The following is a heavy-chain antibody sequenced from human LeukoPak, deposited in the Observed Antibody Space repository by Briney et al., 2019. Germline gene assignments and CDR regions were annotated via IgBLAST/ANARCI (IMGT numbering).Heavy chain of an antibody. D-gene: IGHD7-27*01. V-gene: IGHV1-2*02. Sequence: ASVKVSCKAFGYTFTGYYMHWVRQAPGQGLEWMGWINPNSGGTNYAQKFQGRVTMTRDTSISTAYMELSRLRSDDTAVYYCARDFLGTVPTSYNWFDPWGQGTLVTVSS. CDR1: GYTFTGYY. J-gene: IGHJ5*02. CDR3: ARDFLGTVPTSYNWFDP. CDR2: INPNSGGT.